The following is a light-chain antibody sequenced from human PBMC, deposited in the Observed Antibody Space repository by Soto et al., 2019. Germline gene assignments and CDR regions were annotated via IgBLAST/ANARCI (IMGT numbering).Light chain of an antibody. CDR3: QQSFSVPYT. J-gene: IGKJ2*01. CDR2: SAS. Sequence: DIQLTQSPSSLSASVQDRVTITCRASQSISSYLNWYQHKPGKAPKLLINSASRLQSEVPSRFSGSGSGTDFTLTISSLQPEDFATYYCQQSFSVPYTFGQGTKLEIK. V-gene: IGKV1-39*01. CDR1: QSISSY.